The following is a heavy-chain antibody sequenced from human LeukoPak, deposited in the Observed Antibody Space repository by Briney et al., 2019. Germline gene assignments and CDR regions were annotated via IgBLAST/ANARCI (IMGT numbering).Heavy chain of an antibody. Sequence: GKSLRLSCAASGFNFSNYAMHWVRQAPGKGLEWVSLISSGGTYEYYADSVKGPFTISRDNSKNTLYLQLNSLRAEDTAVYYCAREFTYYYDSGSSGPHYFDNWGQGTLVTVSS. CDR1: GFNFSNYA. J-gene: IGHJ4*02. V-gene: IGHV3-30*01. CDR2: ISSGGTYE. D-gene: IGHD3-10*01. CDR3: AREFTYYYDSGSSGPHYFDN.